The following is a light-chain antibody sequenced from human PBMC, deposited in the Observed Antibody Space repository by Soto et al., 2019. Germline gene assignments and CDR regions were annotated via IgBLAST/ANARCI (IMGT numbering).Light chain of an antibody. J-gene: IGLJ3*02. CDR1: SSNIGSNT. Sequence: QSVLTQPPSASGTPGQRVTISCSGRSSNIGSNTVNWYQQLPGTAPKLLIYSNNQRPSGVPDRFAGSKSGTSASLAISGLQSEDEADYYCAAWDYSLNGWVFGGGTKLTVL. V-gene: IGLV1-44*01. CDR2: SNN. CDR3: AAWDYSLNGWV.